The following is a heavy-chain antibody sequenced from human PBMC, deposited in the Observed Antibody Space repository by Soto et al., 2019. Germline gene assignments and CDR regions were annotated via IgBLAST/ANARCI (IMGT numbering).Heavy chain of an antibody. CDR1: GFTFCNYG. Sequence: GGSLRLSCAASGFTFCNYGMSWGRQAPGKGLEWVSAMSGSGDDAYYADSVKGRFTISRDNSKNTLYLQMNSLRAEDTAVYFCAKKVTIYAVDPADYWGQGTQVTVS. D-gene: IGHD3-3*01. CDR3: AKKVTIYAVDPADY. V-gene: IGHV3-23*01. J-gene: IGHJ4*02. CDR2: MSGSGDDA.